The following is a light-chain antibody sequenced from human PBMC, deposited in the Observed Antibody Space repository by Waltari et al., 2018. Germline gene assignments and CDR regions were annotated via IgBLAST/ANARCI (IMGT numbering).Light chain of an antibody. V-gene: IGLV8-61*01. CDR3: VLYLNGGIWV. Sequence: TVVTQEPSLSVSPVGTVTLTCGLTSGSVLTSDYPSWYQQTPGQAPRTLIYNTDTRSSGVPDRCSGSILGSKAALTVAGAQADDESDYYCVLYLNGGIWVFGGGTRLTVL. J-gene: IGLJ3*02. CDR2: NTD. CDR1: SGSVLTSDY.